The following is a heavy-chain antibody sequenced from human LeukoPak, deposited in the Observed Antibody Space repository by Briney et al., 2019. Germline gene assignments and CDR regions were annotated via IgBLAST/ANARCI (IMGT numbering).Heavy chain of an antibody. CDR1: GYSFTSYW. CDR2: IYPGDSDT. V-gene: IGHV5-51*01. Sequence: GQSLKISCKGSGYSFTSYWIGWVRQMPGKGLEWMGIIYPGDSDTRYSPSFQGQVTISADKSISTAYLQWSSLKASDTAMYYCARMRLTNYYYCYMDVWGKGRTVSVSS. J-gene: IGHJ6*03. CDR3: ARMRLTNYYYCYMDV.